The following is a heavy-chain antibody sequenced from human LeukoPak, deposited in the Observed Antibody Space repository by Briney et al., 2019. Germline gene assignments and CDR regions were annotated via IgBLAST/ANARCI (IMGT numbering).Heavy chain of an antibody. CDR2: INHSGST. Sequence: SETLSLTCAVYGGSFSGYYWSWIRQPPGKGLEWIGEINHSGSTNYNPSLKSRVTISVDTSKNQFSLKLSSVTAADTAVYYCARSYYGGNYYYYYYMDVWGKGTTVTVSS. CDR3: ARSYYGGNYYYYYYMDV. V-gene: IGHV4-34*01. CDR1: GGSFSGYY. J-gene: IGHJ6*03. D-gene: IGHD4-23*01.